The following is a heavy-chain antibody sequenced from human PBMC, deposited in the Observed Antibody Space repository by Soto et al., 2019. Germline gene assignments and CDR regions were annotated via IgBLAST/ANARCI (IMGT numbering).Heavy chain of an antibody. V-gene: IGHV4-4*02. D-gene: IGHD1-1*01. CDR3: ASTSTSGTRFDY. CDR2: VYHSGST. CDR1: GGSISTSNW. J-gene: IGHJ4*02. Sequence: HVQLQESGPGLVKPSGTLSLTCAVSGGSISTSNWWSWVRQPPGKGLEWIGAVYHSGSTNYNPSFKSRVAMSVDKSKNQFSLKLNSVTAADTALYYCASTSTSGTRFDYWGQGSLVTVSS.